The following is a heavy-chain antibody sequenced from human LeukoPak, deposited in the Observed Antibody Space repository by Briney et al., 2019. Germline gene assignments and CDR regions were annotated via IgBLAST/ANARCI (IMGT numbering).Heavy chain of an antibody. V-gene: IGHV3-7*03. D-gene: IGHD3-16*01. CDR1: GFTFSSYW. J-gene: IGHJ6*02. CDR3: ARGGGLDV. Sequence: GGSLRLSCAASGFTFSSYWMNWARQAPGKGLEWVASINHNGNVSYYVDSVKGRFTISRDNAKNSLYLQMSNLRAEDTAVYFCARGGGLDVWGQGATVTVSS. CDR2: INHNGNVS.